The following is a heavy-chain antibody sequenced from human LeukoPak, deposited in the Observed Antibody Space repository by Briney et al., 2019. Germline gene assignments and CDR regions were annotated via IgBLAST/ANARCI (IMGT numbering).Heavy chain of an antibody. J-gene: IGHJ6*02. CDR3: AKTHYDLLDV. V-gene: IGHV3-23*01. Sequence: GGSLRLACAASGFSFSASPMSWVRQPPGKGLEWVSAMNNGPGATFYRDSVRGRFTISRDDSKSTLYLQMNSLRAEDTGTYYCAKTHYDLLDVWGQGTTVTVSS. CDR2: MNNGPGAT. D-gene: IGHD5-12*01. CDR1: GFSFSASP.